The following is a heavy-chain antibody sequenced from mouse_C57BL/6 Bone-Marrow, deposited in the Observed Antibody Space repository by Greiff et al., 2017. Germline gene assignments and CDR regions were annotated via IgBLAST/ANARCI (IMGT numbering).Heavy chain of an antibody. Sequence: EVQLQQSGPVLVKPGPSVKISCKASGFTFTDYYMHLVKPSHGTSLEWIGLVYPYNGGTSYNQKFKCTATLTVDTSSSTAYMELNILTSEDSAVYYCGGGSSEYYYAMDDWGQGTSVTVAS. CDR1: GFTFTDYY. CDR2: VYPYNGGT. D-gene: IGHD1-1*01. CDR3: GGGSSEYYYAMDD. J-gene: IGHJ4*01. V-gene: IGHV1-36*01.